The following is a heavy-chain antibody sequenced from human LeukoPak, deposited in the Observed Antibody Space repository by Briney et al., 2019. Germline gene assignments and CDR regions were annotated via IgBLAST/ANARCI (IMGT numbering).Heavy chain of an antibody. CDR2: ISAYNGST. Sequence: ASVKVSCKASGYTFTSYGISWVRQAPGQGLEWVGWISAYNGSTNYAQKLQGRVTMTTDTSTSTAYMELRSLRSDDTAVYYCARVPSSGYEEEWGQGTLVTVSS. CDR1: GYTFTSYG. CDR3: ARVPSSGYEEE. J-gene: IGHJ4*02. D-gene: IGHD5-12*01. V-gene: IGHV1-18*01.